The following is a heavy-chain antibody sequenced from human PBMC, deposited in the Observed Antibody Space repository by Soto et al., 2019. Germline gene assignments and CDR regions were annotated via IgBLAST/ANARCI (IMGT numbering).Heavy chain of an antibody. Sequence: SETLSLTCTVSGGSISSGGYYWSWLRPHPGKGLEWIGYIYYSGSTYYNPSLKSRVTISVDTSKNQFSLKLSSVTAADTAVYYCARTLAYCGGDCYSEAFDIWGQGTMVT. D-gene: IGHD2-21*02. CDR3: ARTLAYCGGDCYSEAFDI. V-gene: IGHV4-31*03. CDR2: IYYSGST. CDR1: GGSISSGGYY. J-gene: IGHJ3*02.